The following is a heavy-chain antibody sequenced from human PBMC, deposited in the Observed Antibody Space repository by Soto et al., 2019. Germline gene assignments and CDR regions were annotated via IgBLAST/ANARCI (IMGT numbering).Heavy chain of an antibody. CDR1: GYTFTGYY. D-gene: IGHD2-2*02. J-gene: IGHJ5*02. V-gene: IGHV1-2*02. CDR3: ARATAPKDIVVVPAAIQGAWFDP. Sequence: ASVKVSCKASGYTFTGYYMHWVRQAPGQGLEWMGWINPNSGGTNYAQKFQGRVTMTRDTSISTAYMELSRLRSDDTAVYYCARATAPKDIVVVPAAIQGAWFDPWGQGTLVTVSS. CDR2: INPNSGGT.